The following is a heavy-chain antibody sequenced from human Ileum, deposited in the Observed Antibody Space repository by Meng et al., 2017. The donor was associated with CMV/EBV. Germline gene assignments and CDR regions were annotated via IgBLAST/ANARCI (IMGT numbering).Heavy chain of an antibody. D-gene: IGHD1-20*01. V-gene: IGHV4-61*02. J-gene: IGHJ4*02. CDR3: AGGAITGTTEVPFDY. Sequence: QVPLQAAGPGPVRPSQNLSLTCTVSGGSISSGSYYLSWIRQPAGEGRGWIGRIYTSESTNYNPSLKSRVTISVDTSKNQFSLKLSSVTATDTAVYYCAGGAITGTTEVPFDYWGQGTLVTVSS. CDR1: GGSISSGSYY. CDR2: IYTSEST.